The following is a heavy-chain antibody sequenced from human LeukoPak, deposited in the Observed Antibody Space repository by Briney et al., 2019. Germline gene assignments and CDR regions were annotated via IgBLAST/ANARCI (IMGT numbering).Heavy chain of an antibody. D-gene: IGHD3-10*01. J-gene: IGHJ4*02. V-gene: IGHV3-20*01. CDR1: GFNFDDYG. CDR3: VRDPRGGSGSHFTS. CDR2: INWNGDST. Sequence: GRSLRLSCAASGFNFDDYGMSWVRQVPGKGLEWVSGINWNGDSTGYVDSVKGRFTISRDNAKNSVYLQMNSLRAEDTALYRCVRDPRGGSGSHFTSWGQGTLVTVSS.